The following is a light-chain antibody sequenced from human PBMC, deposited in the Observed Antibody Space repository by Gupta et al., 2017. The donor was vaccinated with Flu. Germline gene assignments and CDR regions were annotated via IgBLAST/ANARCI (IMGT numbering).Light chain of an antibody. CDR2: GKN. CDR3: NCRASGGSHRV. Sequence: SSDLTQHPAVPVALGQTVRITCQGDSRRSYYASWYQKKQGQAPVLVIYGKNNRPSGIQDRVSGSSSGNRASCTLTGAQAEDEADDDCNCRASGGSHRVFGGGTKLTVL. CDR1: SRRSYY. J-gene: IGLJ2*01. V-gene: IGLV3-19*01.